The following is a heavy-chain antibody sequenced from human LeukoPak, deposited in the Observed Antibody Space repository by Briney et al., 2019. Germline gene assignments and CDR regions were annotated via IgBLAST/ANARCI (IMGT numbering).Heavy chain of an antibody. V-gene: IGHV1-69*05. J-gene: IGHJ3*02. D-gene: IGHD3-3*01. CDR1: GGTFSSYA. CDR2: IIPIFGTA. CDR3: ASIMKSDYDFFPRGYAFDI. Sequence: SVKVSCKASGGTFSSYAISWVRQAPGQGLEWMGGIIPIFGTANYAQKFQGRVTITTDESTSTAYMELSSLRSEDTAVYYCASIMKSDYDFFPRGYAFDIWGQGTMVTVSS.